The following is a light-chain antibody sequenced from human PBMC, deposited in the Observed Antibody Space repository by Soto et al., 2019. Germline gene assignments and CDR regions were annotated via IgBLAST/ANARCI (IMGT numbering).Light chain of an antibody. CDR3: QQYNSYPYT. J-gene: IGKJ2*01. V-gene: IGKV1-5*03. CDR1: XSISSW. Sequence: DIQMTQSPSTLSASVGDRVTITCRASXSISSWLAWYQQKPGKAPKLLIYKASSLESGVPSRFSGSGSGTEFTLTISSLQPDDFATYYCQQYNSYPYTFGQGTKLEIK. CDR2: KAS.